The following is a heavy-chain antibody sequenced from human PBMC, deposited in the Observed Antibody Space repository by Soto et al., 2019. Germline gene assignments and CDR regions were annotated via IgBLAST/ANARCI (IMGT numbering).Heavy chain of an antibody. CDR1: GGSISSSSYY. D-gene: IGHD6-19*01. CDR2: IYYSGST. J-gene: IGHJ4*02. CDR3: ARHMAVAGTDY. Sequence: SETLSLTCTVSGGSISSSSYYWGWIRQPPGKGLEWIGSIYYSGSTYYNPSLKSRVTISVDTSKNQFSLKLSSVTAADTAVYYCARHMAVAGTDYWGQGTLVTVSS. V-gene: IGHV4-39*01.